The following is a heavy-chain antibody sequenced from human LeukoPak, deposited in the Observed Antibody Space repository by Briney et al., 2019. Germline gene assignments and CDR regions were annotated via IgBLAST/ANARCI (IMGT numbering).Heavy chain of an antibody. V-gene: IGHV3-21*01. CDR3: ARAAAGASSWFDP. Sequence: PGGSLRLSCAASGFTFSSYTMNWVRQAPGKGLEWVSSISSGTTYIYYADSVKGRFTISRDNAKNSLYLQMNSLRAEDTAAYYCARAAAGASSWFDPWGRGTLVTVSS. D-gene: IGHD1-14*01. J-gene: IGHJ5*02. CDR2: ISSGTTYI. CDR1: GFTFSSYT.